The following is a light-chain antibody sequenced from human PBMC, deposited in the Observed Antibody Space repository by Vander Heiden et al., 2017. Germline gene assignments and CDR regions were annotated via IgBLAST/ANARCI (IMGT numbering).Light chain of an antibody. CDR3: LLSYDDAVV. V-gene: IGLV7-46*01. J-gene: IGLJ2*01. CDR1: TGALTSGHY. Sequence: QAVVTQEPSLTVSPGGTVTLTCGSSTGALTSGHYPYWFQQKPGQAPRTLVYDTTNRQSWTPARFSGSLLGGRAALTLSGAQPEDEAEYYCLLSYDDAVVFGGGTKLTVL. CDR2: DTT.